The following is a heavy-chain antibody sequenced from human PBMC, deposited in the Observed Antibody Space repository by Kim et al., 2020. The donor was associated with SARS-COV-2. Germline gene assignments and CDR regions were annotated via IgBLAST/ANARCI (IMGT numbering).Heavy chain of an antibody. V-gene: IGHV4-39*07. J-gene: IGHJ4*02. CDR3: VRETSGSSKSDY. D-gene: IGHD6-19*01. Sequence: TPHSPAHTRRVTISVDTSKNQFSLRLNSVTAADTAVYYCVRETSGSSKSDYWGQGTLVTVSS. CDR2: T.